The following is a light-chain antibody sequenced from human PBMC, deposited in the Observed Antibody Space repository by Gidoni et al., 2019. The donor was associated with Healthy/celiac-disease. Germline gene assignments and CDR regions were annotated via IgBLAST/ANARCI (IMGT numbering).Light chain of an antibody. CDR1: QSISSY. Sequence: DIQMTQSPSTLSASVGDRVTITCRASQSISSYLAWYQQKPGKAPKLLTYKASSLESGVPSRFSGSGSGTEFTLTISSLQPDDFATYYCQQYNSYSGTFGQGTKVEI. CDR2: KAS. CDR3: QQYNSYSGT. J-gene: IGKJ1*01. V-gene: IGKV1-5*03.